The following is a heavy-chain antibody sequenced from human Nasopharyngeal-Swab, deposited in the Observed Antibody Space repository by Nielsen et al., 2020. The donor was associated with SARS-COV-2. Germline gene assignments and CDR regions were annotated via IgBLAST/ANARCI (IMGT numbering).Heavy chain of an antibody. Sequence: GESLKISCAVSGLTVSSTYMSWVRQARGKGLEWVSVTEIGGTTHYADSVKGRLSISRDSSTNTLYLQMNNVRAEDTAVYYCARDLGGGYCTTTNCPGSWGQGTLVTVSS. J-gene: IGHJ1*01. CDR2: TEIGGTT. CDR3: ARDLGGGYCTTTNCPGS. V-gene: IGHV3-53*01. D-gene: IGHD2-2*01. CDR1: GLTVSSTY.